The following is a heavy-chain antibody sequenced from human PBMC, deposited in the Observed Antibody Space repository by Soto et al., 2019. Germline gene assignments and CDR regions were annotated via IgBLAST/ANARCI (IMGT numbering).Heavy chain of an antibody. CDR2: IYYSGST. J-gene: IGHJ6*03. D-gene: IGHD3-10*01. CDR1: GGSISSYY. CDR3: ARASRGPSRVYYYYYYMDV. Sequence: LLQASETLSLTCTVSGGSISSYYWSWIRQPPGKGLEWIGYIYYSGSTNYNPSLKSRVTISVDTSKNQFSLKLSSVTAADTAVYYFARASRGPSRVYYYYYYMDVWGKGTTVTVSS. V-gene: IGHV4-59*01.